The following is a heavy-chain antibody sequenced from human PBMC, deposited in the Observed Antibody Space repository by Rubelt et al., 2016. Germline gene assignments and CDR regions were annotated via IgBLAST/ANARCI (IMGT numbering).Heavy chain of an antibody. CDR1: GFTFSSYW. D-gene: IGHD3-3*01. CDR2: INSDVNSDGTNT. CDR3: VRGGGFYFDY. V-gene: IGHV3-74*02. Sequence: EYGGGVVQPGRSLRLSCAASGFTFSSYWMHWVRQAPGKGLVWVSRINSDVNSDGTNTAYADSVKGRFTISRDNAKNTLYLQMNSLRAEDTAVYYCVRGGGFYFDYWGQGTLVTVSS. J-gene: IGHJ4*02.